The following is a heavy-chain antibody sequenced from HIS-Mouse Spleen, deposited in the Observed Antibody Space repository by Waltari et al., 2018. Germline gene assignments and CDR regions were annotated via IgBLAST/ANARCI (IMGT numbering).Heavy chain of an antibody. CDR3: ARDPKKEEQLAHDAFDI. Sequence: QLQLQESGPGLVKPSETLSLTCTVSGGSISSSSYYWGWTRHPPGKGLEWIGSIYYSGSTYYNPSLKSRVTISVDTSKNQFSLKLSSVTAADTAVYYCARDPKKEEQLAHDAFDIWGQGTMVTVSS. D-gene: IGHD6-6*01. V-gene: IGHV4-39*07. CDR1: GGSISSSSYY. J-gene: IGHJ3*02. CDR2: IYYSGST.